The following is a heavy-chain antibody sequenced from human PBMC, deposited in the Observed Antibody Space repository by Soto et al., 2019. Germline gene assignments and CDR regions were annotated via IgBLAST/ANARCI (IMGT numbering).Heavy chain of an antibody. CDR2: VHHRGST. J-gene: IGHJ4*02. V-gene: IGHV4-4*02. D-gene: IGHD3-10*01. Sequence: QVQLQESGPGLVKPSGTLSLTCAVSGASMTTDNWWSWVRQPPGQGLEWIGEVHHRGSTNYNPSLKSRVTVSMDISTNQFSLKMSSVTAADTAVYYCARLYDSGGLWGQGTLVTVSS. CDR1: GASMTTDNW. CDR3: ARLYDSGGL.